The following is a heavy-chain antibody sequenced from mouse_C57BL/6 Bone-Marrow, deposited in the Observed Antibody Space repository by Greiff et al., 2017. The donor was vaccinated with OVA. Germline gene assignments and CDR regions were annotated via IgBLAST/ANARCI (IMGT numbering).Heavy chain of an antibody. J-gene: IGHJ4*01. CDR1: GYTFTSYW. V-gene: IGHV1-52*01. Sequence: QVQLQQPGAELVRPGSSVKLSCKASGYTFTSYWMHWVKQRPIQGLEWIGNIDPSDSETHYNQKFKDKATLTVDKSSSTAYMQLSSLTSEDSAVYYCARERKDSSGCYAMDYWGQGTSVTVSS. CDR3: ARERKDSSGCYAMDY. D-gene: IGHD3-2*02. CDR2: IDPSDSET.